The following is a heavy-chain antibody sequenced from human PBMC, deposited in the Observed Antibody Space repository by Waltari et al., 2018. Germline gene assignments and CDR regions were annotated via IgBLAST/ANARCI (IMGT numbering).Heavy chain of an antibody. CDR2: IYYSGST. Sequence: QVQLQESGPGLVKPSETLSLTCTVSGGSISSYYWSWIRQPPGKGLEWIGYIYYSGSTNYNPSLKSRVTISVDTSKNQFSLKLSSVTAADTAVYYCARVGDYYDSSGYEVYFDYWGQGTLVIVSS. D-gene: IGHD3-22*01. V-gene: IGHV4-59*01. J-gene: IGHJ4*02. CDR3: ARVGDYYDSSGYEVYFDY. CDR1: GGSISSYY.